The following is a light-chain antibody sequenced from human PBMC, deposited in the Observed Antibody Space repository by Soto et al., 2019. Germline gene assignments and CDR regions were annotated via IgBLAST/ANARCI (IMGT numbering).Light chain of an antibody. CDR2: SNN. CDR3: AAWYAILNGVV. V-gene: IGLV1-44*01. J-gene: IGLJ2*01. CDR1: SSNIGSNT. Sequence: QSVLSQPPSASGTPGQRVTISCSGSSSNIGSNTVTWYQQLPGTSPKFLLYSNNQRPSGVPVRFSGSKSGTSASLAISGLQSEDEADYYCAAWYAILNGVVFGGGTNLTVL.